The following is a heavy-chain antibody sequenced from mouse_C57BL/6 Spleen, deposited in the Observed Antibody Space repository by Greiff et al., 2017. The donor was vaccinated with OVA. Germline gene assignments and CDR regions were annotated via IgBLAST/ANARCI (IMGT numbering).Heavy chain of an antibody. Sequence: VQLQQSDAELVKPGASVKISCKVSGYTFTDHTIHWMKQRPEQGLEWIGYIYPRDGSNTYNEKFKGQATLTADKSSSTAYRQLNSLTSEDSAGYCCAKTAQATFYVDDWGKGTTLTVSS. CDR2: IYPRDGSN. D-gene: IGHD3-2*02. CDR3: AKTAQATFYVDD. CDR1: GYTFTDHT. J-gene: IGHJ2*01. V-gene: IGHV1-78*01.